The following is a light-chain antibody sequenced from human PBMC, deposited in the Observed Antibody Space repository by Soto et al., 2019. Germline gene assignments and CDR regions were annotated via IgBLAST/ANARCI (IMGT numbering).Light chain of an antibody. J-gene: IGKJ2*01. V-gene: IGKV3-20*01. CDR2: GAS. CDR3: QQYGSSYT. CDR1: QSVSSSF. Sequence: IVLTQSPGTLSLSPGERATLSCRASQSVSSSFLAWYQQRPGQAPRLLIYGASIRATDIPDRFSGSGSGTDCTLTISRLEPEDFAVYYCQQYGSSYTFGQGTKLELK.